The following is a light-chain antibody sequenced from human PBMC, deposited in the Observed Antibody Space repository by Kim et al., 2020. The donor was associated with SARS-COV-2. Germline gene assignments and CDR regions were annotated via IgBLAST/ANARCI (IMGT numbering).Light chain of an antibody. CDR3: AAWDDILNGWV. Sequence: GQRVTISCSGSGSNIGSITVNWYQQLPGTAPKLLIYANNQRPSGVPDRFSGSKSGTSASLAISGLQSEDEADYYCAAWDDILNGWVFGGGTQLTVL. CDR1: GSNIGSIT. CDR2: ANN. V-gene: IGLV1-44*01. J-gene: IGLJ3*02.